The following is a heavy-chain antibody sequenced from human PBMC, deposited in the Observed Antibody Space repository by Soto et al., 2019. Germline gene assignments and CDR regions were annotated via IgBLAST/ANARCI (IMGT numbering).Heavy chain of an antibody. D-gene: IGHD4-17*01. V-gene: IGHV4-4*02. CDR1: GGSISSSNW. CDR3: ARPKGGPYGLRFLYY. J-gene: IGHJ4*02. CDR2: IYHSGST. Sequence: QVQLQESGPGLVKPSGTLSLTCAVSGGSISSSNWWSWVRQPPGKGLGWIGEIYHSGSTNYNPSRKSRVTISVDKSKNQFSLKLSSVTAADTAVYYCARPKGGPYGLRFLYYWGQGTLVTVSS.